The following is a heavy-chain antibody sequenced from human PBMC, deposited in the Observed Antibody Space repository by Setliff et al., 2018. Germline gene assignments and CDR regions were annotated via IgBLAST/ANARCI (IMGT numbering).Heavy chain of an antibody. CDR1: GFTFSDHY. V-gene: IGHV3-72*01. J-gene: IGHJ2*01. D-gene: IGHD3-22*01. Sequence: GGSLRLSCVASGFTFSDHYMDWVRQAPGKGLEWVGRTRTKARIYTTEYAASVKGRFTISRDDSKNSLYLQMNSLGAEDTAVYYCAKDIVRYYFDTRGFDLWGRGTLVTVSS. CDR2: TRTKARIYTT. CDR3: AKDIVRYYFDTRGFDL.